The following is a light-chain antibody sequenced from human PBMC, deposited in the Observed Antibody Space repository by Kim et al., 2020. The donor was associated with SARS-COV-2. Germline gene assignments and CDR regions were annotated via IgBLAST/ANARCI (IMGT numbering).Light chain of an antibody. CDR1: QSVLYSSNKKSY. CDR3: QQYYSTPWT. Sequence: DIVMTQSPDSLAVSLGERATINCKSSQSVLYSSNKKSYLAWYQQKPGQPPKLLIYWASTRESGVPDRFSGSGSGTDFTLTISSLQAEDVAVYYCQQYYSTPWTFGQGTKVDIK. V-gene: IGKV4-1*01. J-gene: IGKJ1*01. CDR2: WAS.